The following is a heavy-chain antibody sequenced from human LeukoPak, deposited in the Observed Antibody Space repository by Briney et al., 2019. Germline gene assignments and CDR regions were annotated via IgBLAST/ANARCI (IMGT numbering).Heavy chain of an antibody. D-gene: IGHD6-13*01. CDR2: MYHSGST. J-gene: IGHJ5*02. V-gene: IGHV4-38-2*02. Sequence: SETLSLTCTVSGYSISSGYYWGWILQPPGKGLEWIGSMYHSGSTPLNPSLKSRVTISVDTSKNQFSLKLSSVTAADTAVYYCAREGVSSSWYYNWFDPWGQGTLVTVSS. CDR3: AREGVSSSWYYNWFDP. CDR1: GYSISSGYY.